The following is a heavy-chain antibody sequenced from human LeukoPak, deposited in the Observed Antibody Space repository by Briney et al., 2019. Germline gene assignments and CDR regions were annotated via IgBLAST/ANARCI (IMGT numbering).Heavy chain of an antibody. J-gene: IGHJ4*02. D-gene: IGHD3-10*01. CDR3: TRDRGVPRPYYFDQ. V-gene: IGHV4-39*07. Sequence: SETLSLTCTVSGGSVRSSSYYWGCIRQPPGKGLEWIGSVHYNGSTCYNPSLGGRVIMSIDTSKNQFSLKLTSVTAADTAMYYCTRDRGVPRPYYFDQWGQGTLVTVSS. CDR1: GGSVRSSSYY. CDR2: VHYNGST.